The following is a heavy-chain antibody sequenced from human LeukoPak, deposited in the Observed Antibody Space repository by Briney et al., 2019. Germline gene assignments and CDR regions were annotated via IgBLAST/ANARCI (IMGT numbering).Heavy chain of an antibody. V-gene: IGHV3-23*01. CDR1: GFSFSSFA. CDR3: AKAGIGVVGCFDY. Sequence: TAGSLRLSCAASGFSFSSFAMNWVRQAPGQGLEWVSAISGGGDTTYYADSVKGRFTISRDNSKNTLYLQMNSLRDEDTALYYCAKAGIGVVGCFDYWGQGTLVTVSS. J-gene: IGHJ4*02. CDR2: ISGGGDTT. D-gene: IGHD6-19*01.